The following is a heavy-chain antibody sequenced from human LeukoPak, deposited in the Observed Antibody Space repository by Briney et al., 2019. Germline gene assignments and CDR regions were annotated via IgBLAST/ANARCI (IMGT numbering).Heavy chain of an antibody. V-gene: IGHV4-39*02. CDR2: IYYSGST. CDR3: AREAYGGNSIYYYYYGMDV. J-gene: IGHJ6*02. Sequence: SETLSLTCTVSGGSISSSSYYWGWIRQPPGKGLEWIGSIYYSGSTYYNPSHKSRVTISVDTSNNQFSLKLSSVTAADTAVYYCAREAYGGNSIYYYYYGMDVWGQGTTVTVSS. CDR1: GGSISSSSYY. D-gene: IGHD4-23*01.